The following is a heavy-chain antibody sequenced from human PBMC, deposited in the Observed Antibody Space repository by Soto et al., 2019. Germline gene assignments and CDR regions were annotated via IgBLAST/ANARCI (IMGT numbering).Heavy chain of an antibody. CDR1: GGSISSYY. CDR3: ARARYHLLHPYYYGMDV. CDR2: IHFSGST. D-gene: IGHD2-2*01. V-gene: IGHV4-59*01. J-gene: IGHJ6*02. Sequence: SETLSLTCTVSGGSISSYYWSWIRQSPGKGLEWIGYIHFSGSTKSNPSLKSRVTISADTSRNQVSLKLRPVTAADSAVYFCARARYHLLHPYYYGMDVWGQGTTVTVSS.